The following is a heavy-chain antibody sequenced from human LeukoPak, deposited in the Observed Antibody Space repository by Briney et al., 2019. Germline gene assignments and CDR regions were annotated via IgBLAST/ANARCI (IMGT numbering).Heavy chain of an antibody. CDR3: ARDSGSGTFT. D-gene: IGHD3-10*01. Sequence: SETLSLTCSVSSGSISTYYWSWIRQPPGKGVEWIGYIYYSGRTSYHPPLKSRVTISVDTSKNQLSLKLSSVTAADTAVYYCARDSGSGTFTWGQGTLVTVSS. J-gene: IGHJ5*02. CDR1: SGSISTYY. V-gene: IGHV4-59*01. CDR2: IYYSGRT.